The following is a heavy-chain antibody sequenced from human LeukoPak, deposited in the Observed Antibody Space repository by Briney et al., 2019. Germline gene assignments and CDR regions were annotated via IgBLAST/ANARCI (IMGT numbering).Heavy chain of an antibody. J-gene: IGHJ4*02. CDR1: GGSISSYY. CDR3: ARERTDYGSGSYYTDY. CDR2: IYYSGST. Sequence: SETLSLTCTVSGGSISSYYWSWIRQPPGKGLEWIGYIYYSGSTNYNPSLKSRVAMSVDTSKNQFSLKLGSVTAADTAVYYCARERTDYGSGSYYTDYWGQGTLVTVSS. V-gene: IGHV4-59*01. D-gene: IGHD3-10*01.